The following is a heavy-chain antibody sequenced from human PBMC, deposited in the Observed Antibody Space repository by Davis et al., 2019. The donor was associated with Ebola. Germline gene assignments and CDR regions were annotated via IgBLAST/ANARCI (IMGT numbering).Heavy chain of an antibody. CDR3: AKDIRTRLYSSSWYGYGMDV. CDR1: GFTFDAYT. Sequence: GGSLRLSCAASGFTFDAYTMHWVRQAPGKGLEWVSLISWDGGSTYYADSVKGRFTISRDNSKNSLYLQMNSLRTEDTALYYCAKDIRTRLYSSSWYGYGMDVWGKGTTVTVSS. J-gene: IGHJ6*04. CDR2: ISWDGGST. D-gene: IGHD6-13*01. V-gene: IGHV3-43*01.